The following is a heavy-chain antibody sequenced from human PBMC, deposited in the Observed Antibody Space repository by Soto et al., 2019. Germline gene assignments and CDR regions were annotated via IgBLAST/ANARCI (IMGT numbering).Heavy chain of an antibody. V-gene: IGHV4-30-4*01. D-gene: IGHD5-12*01. J-gene: IGHJ4*02. CDR2: IYYSGST. Sequence: QVQLQESVPGLVKPSQTLSLTCTVSGGSISSGDYYWSWIRQPPGKVLEWIGYIYYSGSTYYNPSIQSLVTISVDTSKNQFSLKLSSVTAAATAVYYCARDPFYSGYSFFDYWGQGSLVTVSS. CDR3: ARDPFYSGYSFFDY. CDR1: GGSISSGDYY.